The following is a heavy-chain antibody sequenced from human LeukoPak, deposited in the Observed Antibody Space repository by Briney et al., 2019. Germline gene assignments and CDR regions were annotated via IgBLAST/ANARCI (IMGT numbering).Heavy chain of an antibody. CDR2: ISSSSSYI. CDR3: ARDRGGYCSSTSCPTHDY. Sequence: GGSLRLSCAASGFTFSSYSMNWVRQAPGKGLEWVSSISSSSSYIYYADSVKGRFTISRDNAKNSLYLQMNSLRAEDTAVYYCARDRGGYCSSTSCPTHDYWGQGTLVTVSS. D-gene: IGHD2-2*01. V-gene: IGHV3-21*01. J-gene: IGHJ4*02. CDR1: GFTFSSYS.